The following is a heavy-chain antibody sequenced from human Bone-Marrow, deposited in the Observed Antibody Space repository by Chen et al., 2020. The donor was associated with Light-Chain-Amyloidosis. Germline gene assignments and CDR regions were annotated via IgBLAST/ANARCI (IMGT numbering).Heavy chain of an antibody. J-gene: IGHJ4*02. CDR1: GFTFSNHA. Sequence: QLAESGGRLVRPGESLRLSCEASGFTFSNHALSWVRQAPGKGLEWVSVITADGGWTHYIDSVKGRFTISGDNSQNTLYLQLSSLRADDTAVYYCVTGGFDLWGRGTLVLVSS. V-gene: IGHV3-23*04. CDR3: VTGGFDL. CDR2: ITADGGWT. D-gene: IGHD3-16*01.